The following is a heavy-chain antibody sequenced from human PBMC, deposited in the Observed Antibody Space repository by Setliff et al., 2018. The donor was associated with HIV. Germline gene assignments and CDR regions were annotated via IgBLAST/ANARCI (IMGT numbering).Heavy chain of an antibody. CDR1: GFSFKTYV. CDR2: IWYDGRNI. CDR3: AKVGREYAGYDFSFDY. D-gene: IGHD5-12*01. V-gene: IGHV3-30*02. Sequence: WGSLRLSCAASGFSFKTYVIHWVRQAPGKGLEWVAPIWYDGRNIKYADSVKGRFTISRDNSKNTVNLQMNSLRPEDTAMYYCAKVGREYAGYDFSFDYWGQGTLVTVSS. J-gene: IGHJ4*02.